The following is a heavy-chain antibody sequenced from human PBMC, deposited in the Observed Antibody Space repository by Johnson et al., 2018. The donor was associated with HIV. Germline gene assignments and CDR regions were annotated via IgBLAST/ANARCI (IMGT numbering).Heavy chain of an antibody. CDR2: IWYAGSNK. D-gene: IGHD6-13*01. V-gene: IGHV3-33*06. CDR1: GFIFSNAW. J-gene: IGHJ3*02. CDR3: AKKGRAAAEGGVGAFDI. Sequence: QVQLVESGGGLVKREGSLRLSCAPSGFIFSNAWMSWVRQAPGKGLEWVAVIWYAGSNKYSADSVKGRFTISRDNSKNTLYLQMNRLRAEDTAVYYCAKKGRAAAEGGVGAFDIWGQGTMVTVSS.